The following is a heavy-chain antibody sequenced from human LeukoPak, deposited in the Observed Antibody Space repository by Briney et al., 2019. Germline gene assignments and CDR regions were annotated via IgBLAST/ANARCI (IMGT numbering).Heavy chain of an antibody. Sequence: VKVSCKASGYTFTGYYMHWVRQAPGQGLEWMGWINPNSGGTNYAQKFQGRVTMTRDTSISTAYMELSRLRSDDTAVYYCARDLMVLNALDIWGQGTMVTVSS. CDR2: INPNSGGT. D-gene: IGHD2-8*02. CDR1: GYTFTGYY. CDR3: ARDLMVLNALDI. V-gene: IGHV1-2*02. J-gene: IGHJ3*02.